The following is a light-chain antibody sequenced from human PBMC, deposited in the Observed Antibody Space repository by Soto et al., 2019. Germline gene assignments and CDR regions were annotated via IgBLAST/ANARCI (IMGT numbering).Light chain of an antibody. V-gene: IGLV2-14*03. J-gene: IGLJ1*01. CDR1: SSDVGGYNY. Sequence: ALTQPASVSGSPGQSITISCTGTSSDVGGYNYVSWYQHHPGKAPKLIIYDVSNRPSGVSIRFSGSKSDNTASLTISGLQPEDEADYHCSSYTTSNTRQIVFGTGTKVTV. CDR3: SSYTTSNTRQIV. CDR2: DVS.